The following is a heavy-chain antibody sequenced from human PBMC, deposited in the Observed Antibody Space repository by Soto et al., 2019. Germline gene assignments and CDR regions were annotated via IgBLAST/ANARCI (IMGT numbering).Heavy chain of an antibody. CDR2: IWYDGSNK. D-gene: IGHD3-10*01. CDR1: GFTFSSYG. J-gene: IGHJ6*03. CDR3: AREEYYYGSGTGDYYYYMDV. V-gene: IGHV3-33*01. Sequence: GGSLRLSCAASGFTFSSYGMHWVRQAPGKGLEWVAVIWYDGSNKYYADSVKGRFTISRDNSKNTLYLQMNSLRAEDTAVYYCAREEYYYGSGTGDYYYYMDVWGKGTTVTVSS.